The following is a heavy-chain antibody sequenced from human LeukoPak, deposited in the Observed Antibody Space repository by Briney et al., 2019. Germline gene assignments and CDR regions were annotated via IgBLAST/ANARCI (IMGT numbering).Heavy chain of an antibody. V-gene: IGHV4-39*07. CDR3: ARADESPYISGWYYDY. CDR1: GFTFSNYA. D-gene: IGHD6-19*01. Sequence: GSLRLSCAASGFTFSNYAMSWVRQPPGKGLEWIGSIYYSGSTYYKPSLKSRVTISVDTSKNQFSLKLSSVTAADTAVYYCARADESPYISGWYYDYWGQGTLVTVSS. J-gene: IGHJ4*02. CDR2: IYYSGST.